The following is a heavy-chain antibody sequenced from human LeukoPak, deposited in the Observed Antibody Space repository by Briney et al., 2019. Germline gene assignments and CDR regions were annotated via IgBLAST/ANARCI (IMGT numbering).Heavy chain of an antibody. CDR1: GFIFSNYW. CDR2: IKLDGSEK. V-gene: IGHV3-7*01. J-gene: IGHJ3*02. Sequence: PGGSLRLSCAASGFIFSNYWMSWVRQAPGKGLERVANIKLDGSEKNYVDSVKGRFTISRDNAKNSLYLQMNSLRAEDTAVYYCARDSTPDAYYDILTGPQPYAFDIWGQGTMVTVSS. CDR3: ARDSTPDAYYDILTGPQPYAFDI. D-gene: IGHD3-9*01.